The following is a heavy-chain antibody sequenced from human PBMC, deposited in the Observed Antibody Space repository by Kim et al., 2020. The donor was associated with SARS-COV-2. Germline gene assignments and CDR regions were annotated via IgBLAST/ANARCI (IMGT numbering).Heavy chain of an antibody. CDR3: VKERTRGWYDFDY. J-gene: IGHJ4*02. D-gene: IGHD6-19*01. Sequence: GGSLRLSCSASGFTFSSYTMHWVRQAPGKGLEYVSGISTNGGSTYYADSVKDRFIISRDNSRNMLSLQMSSLRSEDTAVYYCVKERTRGWYDFDYWVQGTLDTVSS. V-gene: IGHV3-64D*06. CDR2: ISTNGGST. CDR1: GFTFSSYT.